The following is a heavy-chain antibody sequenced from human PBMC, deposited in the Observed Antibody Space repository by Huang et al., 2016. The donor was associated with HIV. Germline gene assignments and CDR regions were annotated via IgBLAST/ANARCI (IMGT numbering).Heavy chain of an antibody. CDR2: SISKDYSETT. CDR3: TRDSVYPNYYDGSGFYFDY. V-gene: IGHV3-49*05. D-gene: IGHD3-22*01. J-gene: IGHJ4*02. CDR1: GFTFGNYG. Sequence: EVQFVESGGGLVKPGRSLRLSCTASGFTFGNYGMSWFRQAPGKGLEWVGFSISKDYSETTEYAASVKGRFTISRDDSKSIAYLQMNSLKPEDTAVYYCTRDSVYPNYYDGSGFYFDYWGQGTLVTVSS.